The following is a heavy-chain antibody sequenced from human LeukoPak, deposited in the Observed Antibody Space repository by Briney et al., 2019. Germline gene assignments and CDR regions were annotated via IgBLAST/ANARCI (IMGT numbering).Heavy chain of an antibody. J-gene: IGHJ4*02. V-gene: IGHV4-39*01. CDR3: ASLCYDFWSGYYPDY. Sequence: SETLSLTCTVSGGSISSSSYYWGWIRQPPGKGLEWIGSIYYSGSTYYNPSLKSRVTISVDTSKNQFSLRLSSVTAADTAVYYCASLCYDFWSGYYPDYWGQGTLVTVSS. D-gene: IGHD3-3*01. CDR1: GGSISSSSYY. CDR2: IYYSGST.